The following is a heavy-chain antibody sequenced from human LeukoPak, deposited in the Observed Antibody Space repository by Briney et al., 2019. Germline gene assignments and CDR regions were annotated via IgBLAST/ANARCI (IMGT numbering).Heavy chain of an antibody. J-gene: IGHJ3*02. CDR3: ARMASNAFDI. D-gene: IGHD5-24*01. CDR2: IYYSGST. CDR1: GGSISSYY. V-gene: IGHV4-59*08. Sequence: SETLSLTCTVSGGSISSYYWSWIRQPPGKGLEWIGYIYYSGSTNYNPSLKSRVTISVDTSKNQFSLKLSSVTAADTAVYYCARMASNAFDIWGQGTMVTVSS.